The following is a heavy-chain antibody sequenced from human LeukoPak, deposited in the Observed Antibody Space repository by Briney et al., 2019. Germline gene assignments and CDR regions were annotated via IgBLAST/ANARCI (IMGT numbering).Heavy chain of an antibody. V-gene: IGHV3-30*04. CDR2: VSYDGSNK. D-gene: IGHD5-18*01. CDR3: ARDWSLGYSIDY. CDR1: GFTFSSYA. Sequence: HSGRSLRLSCAASGFTFSSYAMDWVRQAPGKGLEWVAVVSYDGSNKFHADSVKGRFTISRDNSKNTLYLQMNSLRAEDTAVYYCARDWSLGYSIDYWGREPWSPSPQ. J-gene: IGHJ4*02.